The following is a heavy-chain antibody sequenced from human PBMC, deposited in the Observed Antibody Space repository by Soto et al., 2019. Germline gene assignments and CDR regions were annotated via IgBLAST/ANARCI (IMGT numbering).Heavy chain of an antibody. CDR2: ISGSGGST. CDR3: EKDLGYRLVATTIDY. V-gene: IGHV3-23*01. CDR1: GFNFSSYA. J-gene: IGHJ4*02. Sequence: PVGFLRLSYAASGFNFSSYAMSWVRQAPGKGLEWVSAISGSGGSTYYADSVKGRFTISRDNSKNTLYLQMNSLRAEDTAVYYCEKDLGYRLVATTIDYWGQGTLVTVSS. D-gene: IGHD5-12*01.